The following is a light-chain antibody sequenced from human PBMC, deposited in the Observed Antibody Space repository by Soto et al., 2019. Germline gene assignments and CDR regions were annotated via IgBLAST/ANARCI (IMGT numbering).Light chain of an antibody. V-gene: IGKV3-15*01. J-gene: IGKJ4*01. Sequence: VRRQCPATLSGYPGEGDTLSFRSSQRIGGTLAWYQHKPGQTPRLLIYDTSTRATGVPTRFSGSRSGAEFTLTVNSLQSEDFAVYYCQPYNNWPLTFGGGTKVDIK. CDR2: DTS. CDR1: QRIGGT. CDR3: QPYNNWPLT.